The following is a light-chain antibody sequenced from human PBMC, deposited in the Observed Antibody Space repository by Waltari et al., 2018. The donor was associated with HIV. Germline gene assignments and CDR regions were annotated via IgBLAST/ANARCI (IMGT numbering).Light chain of an antibody. V-gene: IGKV3-11*01. CDR1: QSIRHY. CDR3: HQRSTWPFT. CDR2: DTS. J-gene: IGKJ3*01. Sequence: EIVLTQSPATLSLSPGERAILSCRASQSIRHYLAWYQQRPGQAPRLLVYDTSNRATGVPARFSGSGSGTDFSLTIASLESEDFAIYYCHQRSTWPFTFGPGTKVDI.